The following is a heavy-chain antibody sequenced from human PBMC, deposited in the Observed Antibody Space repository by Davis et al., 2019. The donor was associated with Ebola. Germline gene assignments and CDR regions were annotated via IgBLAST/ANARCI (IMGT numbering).Heavy chain of an antibody. CDR2: INSDGSST. CDR1: GFTFSSSW. CDR3: AKDFTNGGLEFDY. Sequence: PGGSLNLSCAASGFTFSSSWMNWFTQAPGKGLVWVSRINSDGSSTSYADSVKGRFTISRDNAKNTLYLQMNSLRAEDTAVYYCAKDFTNGGLEFDYWGQGTLVTVSS. V-gene: IGHV3-74*01. J-gene: IGHJ4*02. D-gene: IGHD2-8*01.